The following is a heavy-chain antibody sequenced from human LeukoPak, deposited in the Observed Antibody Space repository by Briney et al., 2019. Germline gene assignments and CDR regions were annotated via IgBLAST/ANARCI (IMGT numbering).Heavy chain of an antibody. Sequence: PEDGETIYAQKFQGRVTMTEDTSTDTAYMELSSLRSEDTAVYYCATLTYYYDSSGSYYFDYWGQGTLVTVSS. D-gene: IGHD3-22*01. CDR2: PEDGET. J-gene: IGHJ4*02. V-gene: IGHV1-24*01. CDR3: ATLTYYYDSSGSYYFDY.